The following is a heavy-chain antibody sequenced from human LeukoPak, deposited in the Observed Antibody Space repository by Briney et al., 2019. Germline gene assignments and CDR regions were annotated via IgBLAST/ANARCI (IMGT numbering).Heavy chain of an antibody. CDR3: ARAVDTAMVRNFDY. J-gene: IGHJ4*02. CDR1: GGSISSYY. CDR2: IYYSGST. Sequence: PSETLSLTCTVSGGSISSYYWSWIRQPPGKGLEWIGYIYYSGSTNYNPSLKSRVTISVDTSKNQFSLKLSSVTAADTAVYYCARAVDTAMVRNFDYWGQGTLVTVSS. D-gene: IGHD5-18*01. V-gene: IGHV4-59*08.